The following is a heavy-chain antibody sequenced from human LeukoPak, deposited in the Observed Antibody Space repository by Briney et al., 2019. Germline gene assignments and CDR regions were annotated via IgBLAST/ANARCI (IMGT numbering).Heavy chain of an antibody. V-gene: IGHV3-53*01. CDR1: GFTVSSNY. Sequence: TGGSLRLSCAASGFTVSSNYMSWVRQAPGKGLEWVSVIYSGGSTYYADSVKGRFTISRDNSKNTVYLQMNSLRAEDTAIYYCARGHSSGSPDPFDYWGQGTLVTVSS. J-gene: IGHJ4*02. CDR2: IYSGGST. D-gene: IGHD3-22*01. CDR3: ARGHSSGSPDPFDY.